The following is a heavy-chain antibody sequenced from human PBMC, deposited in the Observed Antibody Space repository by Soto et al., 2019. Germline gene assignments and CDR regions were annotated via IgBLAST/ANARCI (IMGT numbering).Heavy chain of an antibody. V-gene: IGHV1-2*02. CDR2: ISLYSDGT. Sequence: ASVKVYCTASGSTFTAYYLYWVRQTPGQPLEWLGWISLYSDGTNYAQKFQGRVSMTTDTSPTTAYMELRSLRSGDTAVYYCARVVPGAEAWFGPWGQGTLVTVSS. CDR3: ARVVPGAEAWFGP. D-gene: IGHD2-2*01. CDR1: GSTFTAYY. J-gene: IGHJ5*02.